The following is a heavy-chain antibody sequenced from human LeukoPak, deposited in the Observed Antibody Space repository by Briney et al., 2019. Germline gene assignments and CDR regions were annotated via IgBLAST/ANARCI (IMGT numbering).Heavy chain of an antibody. D-gene: IGHD3-16*02. Sequence: SVKVSCKASGGTFSSYAISWVLQAPGQGLEWMGRIIPIFGTASYAQKFQSRVTITTDESTSTAYMELSSLRSEDTAVYYCALWKYDYVWGSYPQGDYWGQGTLVTVSS. CDR3: ALWKYDYVWGSYPQGDY. CDR2: IIPIFGTA. CDR1: GGTFSSYA. J-gene: IGHJ4*02. V-gene: IGHV1-69*05.